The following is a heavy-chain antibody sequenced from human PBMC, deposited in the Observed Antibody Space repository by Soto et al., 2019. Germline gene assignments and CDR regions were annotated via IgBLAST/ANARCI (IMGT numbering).Heavy chain of an antibody. J-gene: IGHJ5*02. CDR2: ISYDGSNK. CDR3: AREAVGATDWFDP. D-gene: IGHD1-26*01. V-gene: IGHV3-30-3*01. Sequence: PWGSLGLSCAASGFTFSSYAMHWVRQAPGKGLDWVAVISYDGSNKYYADSVKGRFTISRDNSKNTLYLQMNSLRAEDTAVYYCAREAVGATDWFDPWGQGTMVTVSS. CDR1: GFTFSSYA.